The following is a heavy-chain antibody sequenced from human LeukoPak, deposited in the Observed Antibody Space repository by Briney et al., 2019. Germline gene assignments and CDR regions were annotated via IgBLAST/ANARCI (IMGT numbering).Heavy chain of an antibody. CDR1: GYSFTSYW. J-gene: IGHJ3*02. D-gene: IGHD2-2*01. V-gene: IGHV5-51*03. Sequence: GESLTLSCKGSGYSFTSYWIGWVRQMPGKGLEWMGIIYPGDSDTRHSPSFQGQVTISADKSISTAYLQWSSLKASDTAMYYCARGYCSSTSCYGDAFDIWGQGTMVTVSS. CDR2: IYPGDSDT. CDR3: ARGYCSSTSCYGDAFDI.